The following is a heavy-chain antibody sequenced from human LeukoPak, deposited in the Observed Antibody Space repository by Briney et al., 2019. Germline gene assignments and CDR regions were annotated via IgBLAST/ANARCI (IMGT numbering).Heavy chain of an antibody. Sequence: SGTLSLTCAVSGGSISSSNWWSWVRQPPGKGLEWIGEIYHSGSTYYNPSLKSRVTISVDRSKNQFSLKLSSVTAADTAVYYCARAGCSGGSCYSRYFDLWGRGTLVTISS. CDR1: GGSISSSNW. CDR2: IYHSGST. D-gene: IGHD2-15*01. CDR3: ARAGCSGGSCYSRYFDL. J-gene: IGHJ2*01. V-gene: IGHV4-4*02.